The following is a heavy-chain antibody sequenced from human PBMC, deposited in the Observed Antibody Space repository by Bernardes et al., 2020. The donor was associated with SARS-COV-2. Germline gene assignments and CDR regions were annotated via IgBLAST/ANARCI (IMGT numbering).Heavy chain of an antibody. V-gene: IGHV3-23*01. J-gene: IGHJ4*02. CDR2: ISGDAGDT. CDR3: AKDYCGGDCDFFDY. Sequence: GGSLRLSCAASGFTLTSYAMSWVRQAPGKGLEWVSGISGDAGDTYYADSVKGRFTISRDNTMNTLFLQMNGLRAEDTAVYYCAKDYCGGDCDFFDYWGQGTLVSVSS. CDR1: GFTLTSYA. D-gene: IGHD2-21*02.